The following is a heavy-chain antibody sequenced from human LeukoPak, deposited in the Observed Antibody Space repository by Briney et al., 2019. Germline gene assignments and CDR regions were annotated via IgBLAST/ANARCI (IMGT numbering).Heavy chain of an antibody. V-gene: IGHV1-2*02. CDR3: ASLRYYYDNSGYYYFDY. CDR2: INPNSGGT. Sequence: GASVKVSCKASGYTFTGYYMHWVRQAPGQGLEWMGWINPNSGGTNYAQKFQGRVTMTRDTSISTAYMELSRLRSDDTAVYYCASLRYYYDNSGYYYFDYWGQGTLVTVSS. CDR1: GYTFTGYY. J-gene: IGHJ4*02. D-gene: IGHD3-22*01.